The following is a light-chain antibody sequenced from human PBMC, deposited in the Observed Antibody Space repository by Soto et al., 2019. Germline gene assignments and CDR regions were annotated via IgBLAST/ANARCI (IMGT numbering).Light chain of an antibody. V-gene: IGLV2-14*03. CDR3: SSYTAGTTL. Sequence: QSALTQPASVSGSLGQSIIISCTGLSRTYNYVSLYQQHPGKAPTVIIFDVNNRPSGLSQRFSGSKSGNTASLTSSGLQAEDEAYYYCSSYTAGTTLFGGGTKVTVL. CDR1: SRTYNY. CDR2: DVN. J-gene: IGLJ3*02.